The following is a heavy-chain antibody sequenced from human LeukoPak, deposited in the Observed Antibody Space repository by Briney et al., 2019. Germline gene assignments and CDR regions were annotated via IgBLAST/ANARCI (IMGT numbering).Heavy chain of an antibody. V-gene: IGHV1-8*03. CDR2: MNPNSGNT. CDR1: GYTFTSYD. J-gene: IGHJ4*02. Sequence: ASVKVSCKASGYTFTSYDINWVRQATGQGLEWMGWMNPNSGNTGYAWKFQGRVTITRNTSISTAYMELSSLRSEDTAVYYCARGESYSGYDFLNYWGQGTLVTVSS. D-gene: IGHD5-12*01. CDR3: ARGESYSGYDFLNY.